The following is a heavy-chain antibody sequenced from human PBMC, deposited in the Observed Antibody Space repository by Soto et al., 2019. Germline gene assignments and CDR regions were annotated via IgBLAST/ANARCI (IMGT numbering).Heavy chain of an antibody. CDR3: ARERYYDFWSGYIRPDYYYYGMDV. CDR2: INPSGGST. V-gene: IGHV1-46*01. D-gene: IGHD3-3*01. CDR1: GYTFTSYY. J-gene: IGHJ6*02. Sequence: ASVKVSCKASGYTFTSYYMHWVRQAPGQGLEWMGIINPSGGSTSYAQKFQGRVTMTRDTSTSTVYMELSSLRSEDTAVYYCARERYYDFWSGYIRPDYYYYGMDVRGQGTTVTVSS.